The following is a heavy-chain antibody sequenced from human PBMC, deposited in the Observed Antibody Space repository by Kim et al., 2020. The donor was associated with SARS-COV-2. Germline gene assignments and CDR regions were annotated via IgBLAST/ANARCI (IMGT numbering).Heavy chain of an antibody. J-gene: IGHJ4*02. V-gene: IGHV1-69*13. CDR1: GGTFSSYA. CDR2: IIPIFGTA. Sequence: SVKVSCKASGGTFSSYAISWVRQAPGQGLEWMGGIIPIFGTANYAQKFQGRVTITADESTSTAYMELSSLRSEDTAVYYCARDRVYDILTEYYFDYWGQGTLVTVSS. CDR3: ARDRVYDILTEYYFDY. D-gene: IGHD3-9*01.